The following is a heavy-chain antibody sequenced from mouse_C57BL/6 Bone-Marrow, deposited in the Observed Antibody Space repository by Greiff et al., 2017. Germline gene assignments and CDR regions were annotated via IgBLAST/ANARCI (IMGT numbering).Heavy chain of an antibody. CDR3: TTHYYGSY. V-gene: IGHV14-4*01. D-gene: IGHD1-1*01. J-gene: IGHJ2*01. CDR2: IDPENGDT. Sequence: VQLQQSGAELVRPGASVKLSCTASGFNIKDDYMHWVKQRPEPGLEWIGWIDPENGDTEYASKFQGKATITADTSSNTAYLQLSSLTSEDTAVYYCTTHYYGSYWGQGTTLTVSS. CDR1: GFNIKDDY.